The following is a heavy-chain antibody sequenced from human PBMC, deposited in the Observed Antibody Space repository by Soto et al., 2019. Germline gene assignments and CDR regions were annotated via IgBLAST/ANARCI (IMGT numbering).Heavy chain of an antibody. CDR3: VRDISPNNFASGSYTF. CDR2: ISSSGTYT. V-gene: IGHV3-11*06. CDR1: GFPFSDYY. J-gene: IGHJ4*02. D-gene: IGHD3-10*01. Sequence: QVQLVESGGGLVKPGGSLRLSCAASGFPFSDYYMTWIRQAPGKGLDWVSYISSSGTYTHFADSVKGRFTISRDNAKNSQYLQMNSLRPEDTAVYYCVRDISPNNFASGSYTFWGQGILVTVSS.